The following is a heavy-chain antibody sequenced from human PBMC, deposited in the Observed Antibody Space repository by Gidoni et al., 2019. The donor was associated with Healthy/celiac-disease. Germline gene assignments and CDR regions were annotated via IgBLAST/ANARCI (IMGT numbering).Heavy chain of an antibody. D-gene: IGHD4-17*01. CDR3: ARGSYGDYVFDAFDI. J-gene: IGHJ3*02. Sequence: EVQLVESGGGLVQPGGSLRLSGASSGFTLSSYDMHWVRQATGKGLEWFSAIGTAGDTYYPGSVKGRFTISRENAKNSLYLQMNSLRAGDTAVYYCARGSYGDYVFDAFDIWGQGTMVTVSS. V-gene: IGHV3-13*01. CDR1: GFTLSSYD. CDR2: IGTAGDT.